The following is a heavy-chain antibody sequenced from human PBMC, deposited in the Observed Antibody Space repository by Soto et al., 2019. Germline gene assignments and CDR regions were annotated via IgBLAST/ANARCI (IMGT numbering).Heavy chain of an antibody. V-gene: IGHV3-30-3*01. Sequence: GGSLRLSCAASGFTFSSYAMHWVRQAPGKGLEWVAVISYDGSNKYYADSVKGRFTISRDNSKNTLYLQMNSLRAEDTAVYYCATEQQLAPHDYWGQGTLVTVSS. CDR3: ATEQQLAPHDY. CDR2: ISYDGSNK. CDR1: GFTFSSYA. D-gene: IGHD6-13*01. J-gene: IGHJ4*02.